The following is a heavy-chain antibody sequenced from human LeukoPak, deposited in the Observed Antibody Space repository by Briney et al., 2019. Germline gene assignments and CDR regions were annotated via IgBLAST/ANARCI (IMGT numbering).Heavy chain of an antibody. D-gene: IGHD3-22*01. CDR2: IYYSGST. V-gene: IGHV4-59*01. CDR1: GGSISSYY. J-gene: IGHJ4*02. CDR3: AGFSSGYPFDY. Sequence: SETLSLTCTVSGGSISSYYWSWIRQPPGKGLEWIGYIYYSGSTNYNPSLKSRVTISVETSKNEFSLKLRSVTAADTAVYYCAGFSSGYPFDYWGQGTLVTVSS.